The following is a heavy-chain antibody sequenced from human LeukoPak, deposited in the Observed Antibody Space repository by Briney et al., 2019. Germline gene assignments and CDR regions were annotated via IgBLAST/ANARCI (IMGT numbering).Heavy chain of an antibody. J-gene: IGHJ6*02. V-gene: IGHV3-21*01. CDR3: AKDQHYDSNSLDV. CDR1: GITLSSDS. CDR2: ISSSSTYI. Sequence: GGSLRLSCAASGITLSSDSMKWVRQAPGKGLEWVSSISSSSTYIYYADSVKGRFTISRDNAKNSLYLQMNSLRPEDTAVYYCAKDQHYDSNSLDVWGPGTTVTVSS. D-gene: IGHD3-22*01.